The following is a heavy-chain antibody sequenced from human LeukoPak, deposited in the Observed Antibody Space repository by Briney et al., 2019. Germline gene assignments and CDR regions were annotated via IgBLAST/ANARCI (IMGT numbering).Heavy chain of an antibody. CDR2: ISGSGGTT. J-gene: IGHJ4*02. CDR1: GFTFNNNW. CDR3: ARDRLRYCSGGSCYSPVDY. V-gene: IGHV3-23*01. D-gene: IGHD2-15*01. Sequence: GGTLRLSCAASGFTFNNNWMNWVRQAPGKGLEWVSGISGSGGTTYYADSVKGRFTISRDNSKNTLYLQINNLRAEDTAVYYCARDRLRYCSGGSCYSPVDYWGQGTLVTVSS.